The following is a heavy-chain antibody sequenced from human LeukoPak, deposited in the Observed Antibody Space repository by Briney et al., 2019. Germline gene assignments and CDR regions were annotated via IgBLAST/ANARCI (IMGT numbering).Heavy chain of an antibody. CDR2: ISSRSSYI. V-gene: IGHV3-21*01. Sequence: PGGSLRLSCAASGFTFSTYTMNWVRQAPGKGLEWVSSISSRSSYIYYADSVKGRFTISRDNAKNSLYLQMNSLRADDTAVYYCARETRGVPFIWGQGTVVTVSS. CDR1: GFTFSTYT. J-gene: IGHJ3*02. D-gene: IGHD1-1*01. CDR3: ARETRGVPFI.